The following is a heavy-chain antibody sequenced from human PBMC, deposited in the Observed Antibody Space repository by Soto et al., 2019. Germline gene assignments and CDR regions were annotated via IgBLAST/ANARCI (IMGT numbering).Heavy chain of an antibody. CDR1: GFPFTGYA. V-gene: IGHV3-23*01. CDR3: ANSRVSMVRGLIIIPNY. J-gene: IGHJ4*02. CDR2: ISGHGDAT. D-gene: IGHD3-10*01. Sequence: EVQLLESGGGLVQPGGSLRLSCAASGFPFTGYAMSWVRQAPGKGLEWVSAISGHGDATFYADSVKGRFTISRDNSKNTLYLHMNSLRGEDTALYYCANSRVSMVRGLIIIPNYWGQGTLVTVSS.